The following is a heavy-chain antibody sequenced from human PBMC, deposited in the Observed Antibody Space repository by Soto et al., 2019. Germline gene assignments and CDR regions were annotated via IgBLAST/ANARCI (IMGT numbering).Heavy chain of an antibody. J-gene: IGHJ4*02. CDR1: GASIRSTSYY. CDR3: ARAHDCGGDCSSPQFDY. CDR2: IYYSGST. V-gene: IGHV4-39*07. Sequence: SETLSLTCSVSGASIRSTSYYWGWIRQPPGKGLEWIGSIYYSGSTYYNPSLKSRVTISVDTSKNQFSLKLSSVTAADTAVYYCARAHDCGGDCSSPQFDYWGQGTLVTVLL. D-gene: IGHD2-21*02.